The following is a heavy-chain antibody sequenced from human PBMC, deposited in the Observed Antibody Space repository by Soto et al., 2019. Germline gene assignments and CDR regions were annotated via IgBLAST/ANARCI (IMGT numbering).Heavy chain of an antibody. CDR2: IIPIFGTA. V-gene: IGHV1-69*01. D-gene: IGHD3-22*01. Sequence: QVQLVQSGAEVKKPGSSVKVSCKASGGTFSSYAISWVRQAPGQGLEWMGGIIPIFGTANYAQKFQGRVTITAEESTSTAYMELSSLRSEDTAVYYCASRALTYYDSSGYYYVPFDYWGQGTLVTVSS. CDR3: ASRALTYYDSSGYYYVPFDY. CDR1: GGTFSSYA. J-gene: IGHJ4*02.